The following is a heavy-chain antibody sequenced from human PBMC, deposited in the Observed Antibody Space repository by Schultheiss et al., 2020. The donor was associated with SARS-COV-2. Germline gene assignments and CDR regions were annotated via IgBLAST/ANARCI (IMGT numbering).Heavy chain of an antibody. J-gene: IGHJ6*03. CDR1: GFTVSSNY. CDR3: ARVDERYRYGYNNYYYLDV. D-gene: IGHD5-18*01. V-gene: IGHV3-21*01. Sequence: GGSLRLSCAASGFTVSSNYMSWVRQAPGKGLEWVSSISSSSSYIYYADSVKGRFTISRDNAKNSLYLQMNSLRDDDTAMYYCARVDERYRYGYNNYYYLDVWGKGTMVTVSS. CDR2: ISSSSSYI.